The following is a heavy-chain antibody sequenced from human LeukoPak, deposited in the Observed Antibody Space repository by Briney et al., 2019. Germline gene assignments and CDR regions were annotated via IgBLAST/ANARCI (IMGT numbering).Heavy chain of an antibody. CDR2: IYYSGSA. J-gene: IGHJ3*02. V-gene: IGHV4-59*01. CDR1: GGSISSYY. CDR3: ARADCSSTSCYAWCDAFDI. D-gene: IGHD2-2*01. Sequence: SETLSLTCTVSGGSISSYYWSWIRQPPGKGLEWIGYIYYSGSANYNPSLKSRVTISVDTSKNQFSLKLSSVTAADTAVYYCARADCSSTSCYAWCDAFDIWGQGTMVTVSS.